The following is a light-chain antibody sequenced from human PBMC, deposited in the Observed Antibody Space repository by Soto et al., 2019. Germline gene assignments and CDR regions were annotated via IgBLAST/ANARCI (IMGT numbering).Light chain of an antibody. CDR2: EGS. CDR1: NNDIGGYNL. V-gene: IGLV2-23*01. Sequence: QAASVSGSPGQSITISCTGTNNDIGGYNLVSWYQQHPGRAPKLLIYEGSVRPSGVSNRVSASKSGNTASLTISGLQAEDEADYYCCSYSRTSSLVFGGGTQLTVL. J-gene: IGLJ2*01. CDR3: CSYSRTSSLV.